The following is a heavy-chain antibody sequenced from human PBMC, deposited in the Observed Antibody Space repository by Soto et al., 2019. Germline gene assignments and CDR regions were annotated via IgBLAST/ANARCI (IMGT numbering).Heavy chain of an antibody. D-gene: IGHD3-16*01. J-gene: IGHJ6*02. V-gene: IGHV1-46*01. CDR3: ARALYDTDSLPVGGEARYYAMDV. Sequence: QVQLVQSGAEVKKPGASVKVSCKASQYNFTNYCVHWVRQAPGEGLEWMGIINPRGGRTNYAQRFQGRVSMTRDTSTSTVYMELSSMRSEDTAVYYCARALYDTDSLPVGGEARYYAMDVWGLGTTGHRLL. CDR1: QYNFTNYC. CDR2: INPRGGRT.